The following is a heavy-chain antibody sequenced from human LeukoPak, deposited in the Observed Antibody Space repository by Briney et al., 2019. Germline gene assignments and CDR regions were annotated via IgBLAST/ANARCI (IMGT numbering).Heavy chain of an antibody. CDR2: IIPIFGTA. V-gene: IGHV1-69*13. CDR1: GGTFSSYA. J-gene: IGHJ4*02. CDR3: ARSRWGSGSYYLTLLY. Sequence: ASVKVSCTASGGTFSSYAISWVRQAPGQGLEWMGGIIPIFGTANYAQKFQGRVTITADESTSTAYMELSSLRSEDTAVYYCARSRWGSGSYYLTLLYWGQGTLVTVSS. D-gene: IGHD3-10*01.